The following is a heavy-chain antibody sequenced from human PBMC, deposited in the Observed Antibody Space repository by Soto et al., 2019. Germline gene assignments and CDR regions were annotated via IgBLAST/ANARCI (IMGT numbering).Heavy chain of an antibody. D-gene: IGHD3-22*01. CDR1: GFTFSSYG. Sequence: QVQLVESGGGVVQPGRSLRLSCAASGFTFSSYGMHWVRQAPGKGLEWVAVIWYDGSNKYYADSVKGRFTISRDNSKNTLYLQMNSLRAEDTAVYYCARSYYDSSGPNPYYYYGMDVWGQGTTVTVSS. V-gene: IGHV3-33*01. CDR2: IWYDGSNK. J-gene: IGHJ6*02. CDR3: ARSYYDSSGPNPYYYYGMDV.